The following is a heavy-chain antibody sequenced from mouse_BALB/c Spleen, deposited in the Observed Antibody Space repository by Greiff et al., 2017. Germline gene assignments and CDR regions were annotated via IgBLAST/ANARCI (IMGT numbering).Heavy chain of an antibody. Sequence: EVNVVESGGGLVKPGGSLKLSCAASGFTFSSYAMSWVRQTPEKRLEWVASISSGGSTYYPDSVKGRFTISRDNARNILYLQMSSLRSEDTAMYYCARASFYAMDYWGQGTSVTVSS. CDR2: ISSGGST. CDR3: ARASFYAMDY. J-gene: IGHJ4*01. CDR1: GFTFSSYA. V-gene: IGHV5-6-5*01.